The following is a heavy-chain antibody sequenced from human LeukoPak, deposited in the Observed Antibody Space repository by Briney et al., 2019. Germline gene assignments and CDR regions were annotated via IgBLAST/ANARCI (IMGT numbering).Heavy chain of an antibody. D-gene: IGHD3-22*01. CDR2: ISSSSTYI. Sequence: GGSLRLSCAASGFTLRSYSMNWVRQAPGKGLEWVSSISSSSTYIYYADSVKGRFTISRDNAKNSLYLQMNSLRAEDTAVYYCARVGYYYDSSTYSDGFDMWGQGTMVTVSP. CDR3: ARVGYYYDSSTYSDGFDM. J-gene: IGHJ3*02. CDR1: GFTLRSYS. V-gene: IGHV3-21*01.